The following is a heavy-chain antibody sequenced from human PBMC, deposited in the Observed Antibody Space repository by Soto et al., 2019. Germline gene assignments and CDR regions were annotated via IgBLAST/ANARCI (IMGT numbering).Heavy chain of an antibody. CDR1: GYTFTSND. Sequence: GASVKVSCKASGYTFTSNDIHWMRQATGQGLECMGWMNPKSGETRYAPKFQDRVIMTTNTSIYTAYLELTRLTSADTAVYYCARGRPGGGVKRSWFDPWGQGTLVTVPS. V-gene: IGHV1-8*01. CDR3: ARGRPGGGVKRSWFDP. CDR2: MNPKSGET. J-gene: IGHJ5*02. D-gene: IGHD2-8*02.